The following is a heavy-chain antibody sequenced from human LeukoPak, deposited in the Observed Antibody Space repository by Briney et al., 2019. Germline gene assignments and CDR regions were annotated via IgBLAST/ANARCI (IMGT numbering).Heavy chain of an antibody. CDR1: GFTFSSYG. D-gene: IGHD2-2*01. Sequence: GGSLRLSCAASGFTFSSYGMHWVRQAPGKGLEWVAFIRYDGSNKYYADSVKGRFTISRDNSKNTLYLQMNSLRAEDTAVYYCAKGSVHCSSISCYSWNWYFDLWGRGTLVTVSS. CDR3: AKGSVHCSSISCYSWNWYFDL. V-gene: IGHV3-30*02. CDR2: IRYDGSNK. J-gene: IGHJ2*01.